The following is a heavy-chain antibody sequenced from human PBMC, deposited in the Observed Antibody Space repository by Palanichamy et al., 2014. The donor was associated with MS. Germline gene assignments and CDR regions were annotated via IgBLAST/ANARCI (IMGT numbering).Heavy chain of an antibody. CDR3: ARVLAGGCMDV. CDR2: IDSDGNNI. Sequence: EVQLAESGGGVLQPGGSLRLSCAASGFTFSSYWMHWVRQASGKGLVWVSRIDSDGNNIQYAGSVKGRFTISRDNAKNTLYLQMNSLRVEDTAVYYCARVLAGGCMDVWGRGTTVTISS. J-gene: IGHJ6*02. CDR1: GFTFSSYW. V-gene: IGHV3-74*03. D-gene: IGHD6-13*01.